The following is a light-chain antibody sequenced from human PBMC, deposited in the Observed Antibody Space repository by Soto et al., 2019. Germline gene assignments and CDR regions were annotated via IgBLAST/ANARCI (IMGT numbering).Light chain of an antibody. CDR1: QGVGKD. V-gene: IGKV3-20*01. CDR3: ELYGGSSGK. J-gene: IGKJ1*01. Sequence: LLTQPPATSALFQGEGATLSYRAGQGVGKDLAWYHQGTGQATRFLIYGASSMATGIQDSYSSRGLGIDFILTISRLVSEDVAVYYYELYGGSSGKLGQGTKVDIK. CDR2: GAS.